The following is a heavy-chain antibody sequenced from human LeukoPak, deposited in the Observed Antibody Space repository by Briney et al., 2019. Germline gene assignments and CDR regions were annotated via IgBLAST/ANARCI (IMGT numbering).Heavy chain of an antibody. D-gene: IGHD3-22*01. CDR1: GFTFSSYW. CDR3: ARANSRSSGYYY. CDR2: INSDGSST. Sequence: PGGSLRLSCAASGFTFSSYWMHWVRQAPGKGLVWVSRINSDGSSTSYADSVRGRFTISRDNSKNTLYLQMNSLRAEDTAVYYCARANSRSSGYYYWGQGTLVTVSS. V-gene: IGHV3-74*01. J-gene: IGHJ4*02.